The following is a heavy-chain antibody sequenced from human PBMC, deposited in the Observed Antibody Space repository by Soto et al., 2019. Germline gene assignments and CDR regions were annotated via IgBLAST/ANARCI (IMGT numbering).Heavy chain of an antibody. V-gene: IGHV3-30-3*01. CDR2: ISYDGSNK. D-gene: IGHD5-12*01. CDR1: GFTFSSYA. CDR3: ARAKVATDDAFDI. J-gene: IGHJ3*02. Sequence: PGGSLRLSCAASGFTFSSYAMHWVRQAPGKGLEWVAVISYDGSNKYYADSVKGRFTISRDNSKNTLYLQMNSLRAEDTAVYYCARAKVATDDAFDIWGQGTMVTVSS.